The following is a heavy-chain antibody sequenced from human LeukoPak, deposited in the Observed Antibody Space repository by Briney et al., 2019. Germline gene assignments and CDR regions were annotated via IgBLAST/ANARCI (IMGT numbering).Heavy chain of an antibody. D-gene: IGHD4-17*01. CDR1: GGSFSGYY. J-gene: IGHJ4*02. CDR2: INHSGST. V-gene: IGHV4-34*01. Sequence: SETLSLTCAVYGGSFSGYYWSWIRQPPGKGLEWIGEINHSGSTNYNPSLKSRVTISVETTKNQFSLKLSSVTAADTAVYYCARRHDYGDYVCDYWGQGTLVTVSS. CDR3: ARRHDYGDYVCDY.